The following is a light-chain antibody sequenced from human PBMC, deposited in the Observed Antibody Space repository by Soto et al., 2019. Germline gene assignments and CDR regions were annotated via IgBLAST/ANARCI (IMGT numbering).Light chain of an antibody. Sequence: EIVLTQSPGTLSLSPGERATLSCRASQSVTKSLAWYQQKPGQAPRLLIYGASSRATGIPDRFSGSGSRTDFTLTISRLEPEDFAVYYCQQYGGSPRTFGQGTKVE. CDR3: QQYGGSPRT. CDR1: QSVTKS. V-gene: IGKV3-20*01. CDR2: GAS. J-gene: IGKJ1*01.